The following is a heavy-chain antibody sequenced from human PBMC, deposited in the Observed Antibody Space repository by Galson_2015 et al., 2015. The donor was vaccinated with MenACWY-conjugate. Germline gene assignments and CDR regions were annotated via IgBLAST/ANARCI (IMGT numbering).Heavy chain of an antibody. CDR1: GGSFSGYY. Sequence: ETLSLTCAVYGGSFSGYYWNWIRQPPGKGLEWIGEINHSGSTNYNPSLKSRVSTSVDTSKNQFSLRLSSVTAADTAVYYCARSTATNDYGDYYAFDFWGQGTMVTVSS. V-gene: IGHV4-34*01. J-gene: IGHJ3*01. D-gene: IGHD4-17*01. CDR2: INHSGST. CDR3: ARSTATNDYGDYYAFDF.